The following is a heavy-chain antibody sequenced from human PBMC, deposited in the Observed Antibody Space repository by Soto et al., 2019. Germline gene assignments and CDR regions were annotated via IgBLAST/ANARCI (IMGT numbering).Heavy chain of an antibody. Sequence: GASVKVSCNASGYTFTSYGISWLLQSPGQGLEWMGWVSAYNGNTNYAQKLQSRVTMTTDTSTSTAYMELRSLRSDDTAVYYCARQDYYDSSGFPPRYYYYGMDVWGQGTTVTVS. D-gene: IGHD3-22*01. J-gene: IGHJ6*02. CDR1: GYTFTSYG. CDR2: VSAYNGNT. CDR3: ARQDYYDSSGFPPRYYYYGMDV. V-gene: IGHV1-18*01.